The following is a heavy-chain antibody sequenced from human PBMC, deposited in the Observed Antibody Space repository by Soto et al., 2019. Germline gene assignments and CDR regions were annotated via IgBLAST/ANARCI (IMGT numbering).Heavy chain of an antibody. J-gene: IGHJ5*02. CDR3: AKASGRSWYNWFDP. CDR2: IVPLFGTT. CDR1: GGNFSSYG. Sequence: QVQLVQSGAEVKKPGSSVKVSCKASGGNFSSYGISWVRQAPGQGLEWMGGIVPLFGTTNYAHKFRGRVTINEDESTSTVYMELSSLRSEDTAVYYCAKASGRSWYNWFDPWGQGTLVTVST. D-gene: IGHD6-13*01. V-gene: IGHV1-69*01.